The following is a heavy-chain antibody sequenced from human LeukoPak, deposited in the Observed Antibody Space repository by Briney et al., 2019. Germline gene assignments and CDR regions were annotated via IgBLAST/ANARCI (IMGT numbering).Heavy chain of an antibody. CDR2: IYHSGST. D-gene: IGHD3-10*01. J-gene: IGHJ6*03. Sequence: SETLSLTCTVSGYSISSGYYWGWIRQPPGKGLEWIGSIYHSGSTYYNPSLKSRVTISVDTSKNQFSLKLSSVTAADTAVYYCAREGSSVWYNYMDVWGKGTTVTVSS. CDR3: AREGSSVWYNYMDV. CDR1: GYSISSGYY. V-gene: IGHV4-38-2*02.